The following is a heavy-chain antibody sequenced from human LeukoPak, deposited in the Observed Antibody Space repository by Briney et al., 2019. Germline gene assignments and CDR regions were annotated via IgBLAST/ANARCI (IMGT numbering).Heavy chain of an antibody. Sequence: GGSLRLSCAASGFTFSSYAMHWVRQAPGKGLEWVAVISYDGSNKYYADSVKGRFTISRDNAKNTLYLQMNSLRAEDTAVYYCAREGARLEPHYGMDVWGQGTTVTVSS. J-gene: IGHJ6*02. V-gene: IGHV3-30-3*01. CDR1: GFTFSSYA. D-gene: IGHD1-1*01. CDR3: AREGARLEPHYGMDV. CDR2: ISYDGSNK.